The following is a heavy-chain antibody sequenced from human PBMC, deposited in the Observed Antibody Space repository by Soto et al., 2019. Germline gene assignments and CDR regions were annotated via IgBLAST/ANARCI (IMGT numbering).Heavy chain of an antibody. V-gene: IGHV3-23*01. D-gene: IGHD4-4*01. J-gene: IGHJ6*02. CDR2: ISGSGGST. Sequence: GGSLRLSCAASGFTFSSYAMSWVRQAPGKGLEWVSAISGSGGSTYYADSVKGRFTISRDNSKNTLYLQMNSLRAEDTAVYYCAKGQPPINYSNYLPYQLYYGMDVWGQGTTVTVSS. CDR3: AKGQPPINYSNYLPYQLYYGMDV. CDR1: GFTFSSYA.